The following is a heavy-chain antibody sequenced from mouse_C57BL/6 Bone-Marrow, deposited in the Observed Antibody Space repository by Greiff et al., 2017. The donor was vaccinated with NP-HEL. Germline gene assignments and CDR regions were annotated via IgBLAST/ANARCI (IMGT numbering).Heavy chain of an antibody. Sequence: QVQLQQSGAELARPGASVKLSCKASGYTFASYGISWVKQRTGQGLEWIGEIYPRSGNTYYNEKFKGKATLTADKSSSTAYMELRSLTSEDSAVYFCASEGLYYWGQGTLVTVSA. CDR2: IYPRSGNT. D-gene: IGHD2-1*01. J-gene: IGHJ3*01. CDR3: ASEGLYY. CDR1: GYTFASYG. V-gene: IGHV1-81*01.